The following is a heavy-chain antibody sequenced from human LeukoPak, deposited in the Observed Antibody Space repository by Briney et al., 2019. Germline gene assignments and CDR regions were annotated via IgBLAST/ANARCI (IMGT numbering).Heavy chain of an antibody. CDR2: IWYDGSNK. Sequence: GGSLRLSCAASGFTFSTYGMHWVRQAPGKGLEWVAVIWYDGSNKYYVDSVKGRFTISRDNSKNMLYLQMNSLRAEDTAVYYCARESGPWLVPPDGFDIWGQGTMVTVSS. CDR1: GFTFSTYG. V-gene: IGHV3-33*01. J-gene: IGHJ3*02. D-gene: IGHD6-19*01. CDR3: ARESGPWLVPPDGFDI.